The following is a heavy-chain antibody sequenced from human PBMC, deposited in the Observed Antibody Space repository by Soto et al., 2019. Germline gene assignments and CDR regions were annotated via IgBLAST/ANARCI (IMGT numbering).Heavy chain of an antibody. CDR1: GYTFTSYD. J-gene: IGHJ4*02. CDR2: MNPNNGNT. CDR3: ARGYRFGDAWFDY. Sequence: QVQLVQSGTEVKKAGASVKVSCKASGYTFTSYDINWVRQASGQGLEWMGWMNPNNGNTGYAQRLQGRVTMTRDTSRSTAYMELTSLTSEDTAVYYCARGYRFGDAWFDYWGRGTLVTVSS. V-gene: IGHV1-8*01. D-gene: IGHD3-16*01.